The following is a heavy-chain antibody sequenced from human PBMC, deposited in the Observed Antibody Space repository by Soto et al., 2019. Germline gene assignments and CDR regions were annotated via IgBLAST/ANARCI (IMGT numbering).Heavy chain of an antibody. CDR3: AGLRGYAGSPIDY. CDR2: ISYSGNT. D-gene: IGHD2-15*01. V-gene: IGHV4-59*01. CDR1: GGSIISVY. J-gene: IGHJ4*02. Sequence: PSETLSLTCTVSGGSIISVYWSWIRQPPGKGLEWIGYISYSGNTNYNPSLKSRVTMSVDTPKNQFSLRLSSVTTADTAVYYCAGLRGYAGSPIDYWGQGTLVTSPQ.